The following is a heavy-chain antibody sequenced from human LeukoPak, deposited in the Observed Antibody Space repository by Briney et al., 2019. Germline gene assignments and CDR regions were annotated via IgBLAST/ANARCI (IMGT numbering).Heavy chain of an antibody. V-gene: IGHV1-69*04. J-gene: IGHJ4*02. CDR2: IIPILGIA. D-gene: IGHD4-11*01. CDR1: GGTFSSYA. CDR3: VAMTTVTTWHYFDY. Sequence: SVKVSCKASGGTFSSYAISWVRQAPGQGLEWMGRIIPILGIANYAQKFQGRVTITADKSTSTAYMELSSLRSEDTAVYYCVAMTTVTTWHYFDYWGQGTLVTVSS.